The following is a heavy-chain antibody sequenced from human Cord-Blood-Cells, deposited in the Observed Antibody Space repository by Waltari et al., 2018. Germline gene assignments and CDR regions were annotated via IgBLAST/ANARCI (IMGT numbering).Heavy chain of an antibody. J-gene: IGHJ4*02. V-gene: IGHV4-34*01. CDR3: ARGGVVTYYDFWSGYYFDY. CDR2: INHSGST. D-gene: IGHD3-3*01. CDR1: GGSFSGYY. Sequence: QVQLQQWGAGLLKPSETLSLTCAVYGGSFSGYYWSWIGQPPGKGLEWIGEINHSGSTNYNPSLKSRVTISVDTSKNQFSLKLSSVTAADTAVYYCARGGVVTYYDFWSGYYFDYWGQGTLVTVSS.